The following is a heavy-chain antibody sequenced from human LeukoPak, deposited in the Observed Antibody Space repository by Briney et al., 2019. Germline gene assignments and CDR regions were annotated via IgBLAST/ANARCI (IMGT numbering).Heavy chain of an antibody. CDR2: ISYDGSNK. Sequence: GGSLRLSCAASRFTFSSYAMHWVRQAPGKGLEGVAVISYDGSNKYYADSVKGRFTISRDNSKNTLYLQMNSLRAEDTAVYYWARDGVIGDYGDGPLYIYYFDYWGQGTLVTVSS. D-gene: IGHD4-17*01. J-gene: IGHJ4*02. V-gene: IGHV3-30-3*01. CDR3: ARDGVIGDYGDGPLYIYYFDY. CDR1: RFTFSSYA.